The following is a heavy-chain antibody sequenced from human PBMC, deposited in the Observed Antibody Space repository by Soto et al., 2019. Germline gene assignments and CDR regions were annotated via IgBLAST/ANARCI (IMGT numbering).Heavy chain of an antibody. D-gene: IGHD1-26*01. V-gene: IGHV3-33*01. CDR2: IRYDGSNI. CDR1: GFTFSGLG. CDR3: ARDGVGHTTFFCYFDY. Sequence: QVQLVESGGGVVQPGRSQRLSCAASGFTFSGLGMHWVRQAPGKGLEWVAVIRYDGSNIYYADAVKGRFTISRDNSKDTLYLQMNSLRADDTAVYYCARDGVGHTTFFCYFDYWGQGTLVTVSS. J-gene: IGHJ4*02.